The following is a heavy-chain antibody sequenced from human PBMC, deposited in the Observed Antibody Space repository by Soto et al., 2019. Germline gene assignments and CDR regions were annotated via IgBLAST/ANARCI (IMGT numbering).Heavy chain of an antibody. Sequence: EVQLLESGGGLVQPGGSLRLSCAASGFTFSSYAMSWVRQAPGKGLEWVSAISGSGGSTYYADSVKGRFTISRDNSKNTLYLQMNSLRAEDTAVYYCAKSGAVAGTRWGGYFDYWGQGTLVTVSS. CDR1: GFTFSSYA. V-gene: IGHV3-23*01. CDR3: AKSGAVAGTRWGGYFDY. J-gene: IGHJ4*02. CDR2: ISGSGGST. D-gene: IGHD6-19*01.